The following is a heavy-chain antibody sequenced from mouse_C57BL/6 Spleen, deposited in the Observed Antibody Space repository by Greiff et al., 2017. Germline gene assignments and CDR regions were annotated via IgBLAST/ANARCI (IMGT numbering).Heavy chain of an antibody. J-gene: IGHJ2*01. CDR2: ISGGGGNT. V-gene: IGHV5-9*01. CDR1: GFTFSSYT. CDR3: ARHAYFDY. Sequence: EVKLMESGGGLVKPGGSLKLSCAASGFTFSSYTMSWVRQTPEKRLEWVATISGGGGNTYYPDSVKGRFTIPRDNAKNTLYLQMSSLRSEDTVLYYCARHAYFDYWGQGTTLTVSS.